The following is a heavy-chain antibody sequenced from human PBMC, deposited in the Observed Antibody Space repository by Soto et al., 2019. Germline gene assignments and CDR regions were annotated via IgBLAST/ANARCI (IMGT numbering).Heavy chain of an antibody. Sequence: LGESLKISCKGSGDRFTSYWIGWVRTMHGKGLEWMGIIYLGDSNTRYSPSFQGQVTISADKSISTAYLQWSSLKASDTAIYYCARQEYCSSTSCYTVDSWGQGTLVTVSS. V-gene: IGHV5-51*01. D-gene: IGHD2-2*02. CDR3: ARQEYCSSTSCYTVDS. CDR1: GDRFTSYW. CDR2: IYLGDSNT. J-gene: IGHJ4*02.